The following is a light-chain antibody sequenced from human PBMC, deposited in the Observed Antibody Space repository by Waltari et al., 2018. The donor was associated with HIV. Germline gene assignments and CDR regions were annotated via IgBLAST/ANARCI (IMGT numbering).Light chain of an antibody. CDR2: GAS. CDR1: HSTSNEY. V-gene: IGKV3-20*01. Sequence: VLTQSPGTLSLSPGERVTLSCRASHSTSNEYLAWYQQKPGQAPRLLIYGASRRATGIPDRFTGSGSGIDFTLTISRLEPEDFAVYYCQQYGTSSLTFGGGTKVEIK. J-gene: IGKJ4*01. CDR3: QQYGTSSLT.